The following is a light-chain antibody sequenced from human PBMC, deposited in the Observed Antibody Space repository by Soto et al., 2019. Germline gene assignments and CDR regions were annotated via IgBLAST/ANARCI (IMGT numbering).Light chain of an antibody. V-gene: IGKV4-1*01. CDR1: QSVLYSSNNKNY. CDR3: QQYESTPPT. CDR2: WAS. Sequence: DIVMTQSPDSLAVSLGERATINCKSSQSVLYSSNNKNYLAWYQQRPGQPPKLLIYWASTRESGVPDRFSGSGSVTDFTLTITSPQAEDVAVYYCQQYESTPPTFGQGTKLEIK. J-gene: IGKJ2*01.